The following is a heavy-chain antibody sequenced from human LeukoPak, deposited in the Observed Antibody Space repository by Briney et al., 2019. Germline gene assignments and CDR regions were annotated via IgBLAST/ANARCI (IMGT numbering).Heavy chain of an antibody. Sequence: GASVKVSCKASGYTFTSYGISWVRQAPGQGLEWMGWISAYNGNTNYAQKLQGRVTMTTDTSTSTAYMELRSLRSDDTAVYYCARDANPQDYDILTGYYPHHSSYFDYWGQGTLVTVSS. J-gene: IGHJ4*02. CDR2: ISAYNGNT. D-gene: IGHD3-9*01. CDR1: GYTFTSYG. V-gene: IGHV1-18*01. CDR3: ARDANPQDYDILTGYYPHHSSYFDY.